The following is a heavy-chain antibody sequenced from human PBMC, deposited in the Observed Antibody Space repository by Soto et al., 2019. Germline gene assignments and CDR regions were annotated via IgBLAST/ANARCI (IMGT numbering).Heavy chain of an antibody. CDR3: ARLGGSYAVPHFDY. V-gene: IGHV4-59*08. CDR2: IYYSGTTT. D-gene: IGHD1-26*01. Sequence: QVQLQESGPGLVRPSETLSLTCTVSGGSTNHYYWTWIRQPPGKGLEWMGYIYYSGTTTNYNPSLESRVTLSVDTSKNQFSLKLSSVTAADTAVYYCARLGGSYAVPHFDYWGQGTLVTVSS. CDR1: GGSTNHYY. J-gene: IGHJ4*02.